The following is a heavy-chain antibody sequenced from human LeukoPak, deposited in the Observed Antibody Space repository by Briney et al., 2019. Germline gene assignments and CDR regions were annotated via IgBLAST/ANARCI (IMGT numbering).Heavy chain of an antibody. CDR1: GGSISSSNW. V-gene: IGHV4-4*02. CDR2: IYHSGST. Sequence: SGTLSLTCAVSGGSISSSNWWSWVRQPPGKGLEWIGEIYHSGSTNYNPSLKGRVTISVDKSKNQFSLKLSSVTAADTAVYYCARVSGWYRNFDYWGQGTLVTVSS. D-gene: IGHD6-19*01. J-gene: IGHJ4*02. CDR3: ARVSGWYRNFDY.